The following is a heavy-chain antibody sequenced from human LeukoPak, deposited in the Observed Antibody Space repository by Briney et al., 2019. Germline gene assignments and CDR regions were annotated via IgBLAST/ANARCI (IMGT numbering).Heavy chain of an antibody. CDR2: MNLDESEK. Sequence: GGSLRLSCAASGFTFSNYWMTWVRQAPGKGLEWVANMNLDESEKYYVDSVKGRFIISRDNAKNSLYLQMSSLTAEDTAIYYCARDDGFSCYSYWGQGTLVTVSS. V-gene: IGHV3-7*01. D-gene: IGHD3/OR15-3a*01. J-gene: IGHJ4*02. CDR3: ARDDGFSCYSY. CDR1: GFTFSNYW.